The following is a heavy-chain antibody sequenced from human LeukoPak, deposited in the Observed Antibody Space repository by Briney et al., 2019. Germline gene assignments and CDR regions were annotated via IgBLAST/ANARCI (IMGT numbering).Heavy chain of an antibody. CDR1: GFTFSSYE. J-gene: IGHJ4*02. CDR2: IKSKTDGGTT. CDR3: TTGRSGYYFLCF. V-gene: IGHV3-15*01. D-gene: IGHD3-22*01. Sequence: AGGSLRLSCAASGFTFSSYEMNWVRQAPGKGLEWVGRIKSKTDGGTTDYAAPVKGRFTISRDDSKNTLYLQMNSLKTEDTAVYYRTTGRSGYYFLCFWGQGTLVTVSS.